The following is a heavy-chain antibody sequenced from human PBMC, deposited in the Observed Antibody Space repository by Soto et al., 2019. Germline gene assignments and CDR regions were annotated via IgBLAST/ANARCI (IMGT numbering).Heavy chain of an antibody. Sequence: EVQLVESGGGLVKPGGSLRLYCAASGFTFSSYIMNWVRQAPGKGLEWVSLISSSSSDIYYANSVKGRFNISRDNATNSLYLQMNIRSAEYSAVYYGERDRGGDLKDLDIWGQGTMFTVSS. CDR3: ERDRGGDLKDLDI. D-gene: IGHD3-10*01. CDR1: GFTFSSYI. J-gene: IGHJ3*02. V-gene: IGHV3-21*01. CDR2: ISSSSSDI.